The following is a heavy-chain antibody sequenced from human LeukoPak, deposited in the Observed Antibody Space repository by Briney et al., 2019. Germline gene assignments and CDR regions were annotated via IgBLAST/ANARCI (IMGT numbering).Heavy chain of an antibody. CDR3: AREVAVEDAFDI. D-gene: IGHD1-1*01. V-gene: IGHV4-59*01. J-gene: IGHJ3*02. Sequence: SETLSLTCTVSGGSITSYYWNWIRQPPGKGLEWIGYIYSSGSTNYNPSLKSRVTILVDMSQNQLSLKLRSVTAADTAVYYCAREVAVEDAFDIWGQGTMVTVSS. CDR1: GGSITSYY. CDR2: IYSSGST.